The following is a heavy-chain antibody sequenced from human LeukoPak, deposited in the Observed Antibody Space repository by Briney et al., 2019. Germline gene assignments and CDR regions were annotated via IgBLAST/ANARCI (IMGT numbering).Heavy chain of an antibody. CDR1: GFTFNTYN. V-gene: IGHV3-21*04. CDR2: ISSSSSSYI. J-gene: IGHJ3*02. Sequence: GGSLRLSCAASGFTFNTYNMNWVRQAPGKGLEWVSSISSSSSSYIYYADSVKGRFTISRDNSKNTLYLQMNSLRAEDTAVYYCARGGSSLYAFDIWGQGTMVTVSS. CDR3: ARGGSSLYAFDI. D-gene: IGHD2-2*01.